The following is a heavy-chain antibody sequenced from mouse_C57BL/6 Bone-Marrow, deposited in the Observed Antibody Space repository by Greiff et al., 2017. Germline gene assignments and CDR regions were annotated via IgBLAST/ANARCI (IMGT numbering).Heavy chain of an antibody. J-gene: IGHJ4*01. CDR1: GYTFTSYW. CDR3: ASSTVVATNAMDY. D-gene: IGHD1-1*01. V-gene: IGHV1-64*01. CDR2: IHPNSGST. Sequence: QVQLQQPGAELVKPGASVKLSCKASGYTFTSYWMHWVKQRPGQGLEWIGMIHPNSGSTNYNEKFKSKATLTVDKSSSTAYMQLSSLTSEDSAVYYCASSTVVATNAMDYWGQGTSVTGSS.